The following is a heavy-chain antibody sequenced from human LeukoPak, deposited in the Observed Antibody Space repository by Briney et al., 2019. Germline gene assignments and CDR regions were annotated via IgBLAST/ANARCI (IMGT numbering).Heavy chain of an antibody. CDR2: VDTSGST. CDR3: ARGLGGASYYMHV. CDR1: GGSISSFY. J-gene: IGHJ6*03. V-gene: IGHV4-4*07. Sequence: SETLSLTCTVSGGSISSFYWSWVRQSAGKGLEWIGRVDTSGSTHYNPSLGGRVTMSLDTSKNQFSLNLRSVTVADTAVYYCARGLGGASYYMHVWGKGTTVTVSS. D-gene: IGHD3-16*01.